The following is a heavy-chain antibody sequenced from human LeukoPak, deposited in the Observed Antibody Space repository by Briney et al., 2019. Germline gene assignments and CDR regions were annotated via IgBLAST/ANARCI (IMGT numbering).Heavy chain of an antibody. D-gene: IGHD2-2*01. Sequence: GGSLRLSCAASGFTFSSYSMNWVRQAPGKGLEWVSSISSSSSYIYYADSVKGRLTISRANAKNSLYLQMNSLRAEDTAVYYCARSGYCSSTSCHRVYYYYGMDVWGQGTTVTVSS. V-gene: IGHV3-21*01. CDR3: ARSGYCSSTSCHRVYYYYGMDV. J-gene: IGHJ6*02. CDR1: GFTFSSYS. CDR2: ISSSSSYI.